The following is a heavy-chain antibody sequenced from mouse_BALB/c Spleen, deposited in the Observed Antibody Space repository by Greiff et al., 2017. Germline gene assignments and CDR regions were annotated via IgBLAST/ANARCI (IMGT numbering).Heavy chain of an antibody. J-gene: IGHJ4*01. D-gene: IGHD2-4*01. V-gene: IGHV5-9-3*01. Sequence: EVQLVESGGGLVKPGGSLKLSCAASGFTFSSYAMSWVRQTPEKRLEWVATISSGGSYTYYPDSVKGRFTISRDNAKNTLYLQMSSLRSEDTAMYYCARHKRGDYDENFDYWGQGTSVTVSS. CDR2: ISSGGSYT. CDR1: GFTFSSYA. CDR3: ARHKRGDYDENFDY.